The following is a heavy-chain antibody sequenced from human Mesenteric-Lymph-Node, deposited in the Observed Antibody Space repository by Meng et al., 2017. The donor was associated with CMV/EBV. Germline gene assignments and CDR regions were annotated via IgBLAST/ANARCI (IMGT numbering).Heavy chain of an antibody. Sequence: GGSLRLSCAASGFTFSSYAMSWVRQAPGKGLEWVSVIYSGGSSTYYADSVKGRFTISRDNSKNTLYLQMNSLRAEDTAVYYCAREGRYSSSWHDYWGQGTLVTVSS. CDR3: AREGRYSSSWHDY. V-gene: IGHV3-23*03. J-gene: IGHJ4*02. CDR2: IYSGGSST. D-gene: IGHD6-13*01. CDR1: GFTFSSYA.